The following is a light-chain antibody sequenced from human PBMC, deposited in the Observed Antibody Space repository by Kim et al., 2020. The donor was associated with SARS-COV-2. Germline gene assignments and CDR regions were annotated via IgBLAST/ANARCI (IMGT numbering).Light chain of an antibody. Sequence: VALGQTDRITCQGHSLRSYYATWYQKKPGQAPILVIYGKNNRPSGIPDRFSGSSSGNTASLTITGTQAGDEADYYCNSRDTNDNVVFGGGTQLTVL. CDR3: NSRDTNDNVV. CDR1: SLRSYY. J-gene: IGLJ2*01. V-gene: IGLV3-19*01. CDR2: GKN.